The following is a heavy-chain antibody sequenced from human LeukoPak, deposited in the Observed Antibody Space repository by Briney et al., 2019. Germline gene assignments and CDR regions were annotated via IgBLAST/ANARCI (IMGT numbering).Heavy chain of an antibody. CDR1: GGTFSSYA. Sequence: SVKVSCKASGGTFSSYAISWVRQAPGQGLEWMGRIIPIFGTANYAQKFQGRVTITTDESTSTAYMELSSLRSEDTAVYYCASLYGDTVYMDVWGKGTTVTVSS. D-gene: IGHD4-17*01. J-gene: IGHJ6*03. CDR3: ASLYGDTVYMDV. V-gene: IGHV1-69*05. CDR2: IIPIFGTA.